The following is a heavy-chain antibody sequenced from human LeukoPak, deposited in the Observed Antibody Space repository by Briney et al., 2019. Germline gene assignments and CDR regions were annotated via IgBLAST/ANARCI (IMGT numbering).Heavy chain of an antibody. CDR2: IYYSGST. Sequence: PSETLSLTCTVSGGSVSSGSYYWGWIRQPPGKGLEWIGSIYYSGSTYYNPSLKSRVTISVDTSKNQFSLKLSSVTAADTAVYYCARVVPAATRFDYWGQGTLVTVSS. V-gene: IGHV4-39*01. J-gene: IGHJ4*02. CDR3: ARVVPAATRFDY. CDR1: GGSVSSGSYY. D-gene: IGHD2-2*01.